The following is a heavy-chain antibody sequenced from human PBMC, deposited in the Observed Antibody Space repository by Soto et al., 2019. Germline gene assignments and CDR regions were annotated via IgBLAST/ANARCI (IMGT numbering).Heavy chain of an antibody. D-gene: IGHD6-13*01. Sequence: EVQLVESGGGLVQPGRSLRLSCAASGFTFDDYAMHWVRQAPGKGLEWVSGISWNSGSIGYADSVKGRFTISRDNAKNSLYLQMNSLRAEDTAVYYCAKGTSAALDPWGQGTLVTVSS. CDR3: AKGTSAALDP. CDR2: ISWNSGSI. CDR1: GFTFDDYA. J-gene: IGHJ5*02. V-gene: IGHV3-9*01.